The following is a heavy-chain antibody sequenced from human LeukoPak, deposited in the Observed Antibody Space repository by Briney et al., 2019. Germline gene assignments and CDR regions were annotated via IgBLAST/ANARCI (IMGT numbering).Heavy chain of an antibody. J-gene: IGHJ3*01. V-gene: IGHV3-33*01. CDR1: GFTFSTYG. CDR3: ARAVGPFDS. CDR2: IWHDGSIK. Sequence: PGGSLRLSCAASGFTFSTYGMHWVRQAPGKGLEWVAVIWHDGSIKYYADSVKGRFTISRDNSKNTLYLQMNSLRAEDTAVYYCARAVGPFDSWGPGTIVIVSS.